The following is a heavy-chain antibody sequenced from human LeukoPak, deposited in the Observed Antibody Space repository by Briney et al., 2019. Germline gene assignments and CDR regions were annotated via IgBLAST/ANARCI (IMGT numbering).Heavy chain of an antibody. Sequence: GESLKISCKGSGYSFTSYWIGWVRQMPGKGLEWMGIIYSPDSDTRYSPSFQGQVTISADKSITTAFLQWSSLKASDTAIYYCARLASEGTFDHWGQGSLVTVSS. CDR2: IYSPDSDT. V-gene: IGHV5-51*01. CDR3: ARLASEGTFDH. D-gene: IGHD1-1*01. J-gene: IGHJ4*02. CDR1: GYSFTSYW.